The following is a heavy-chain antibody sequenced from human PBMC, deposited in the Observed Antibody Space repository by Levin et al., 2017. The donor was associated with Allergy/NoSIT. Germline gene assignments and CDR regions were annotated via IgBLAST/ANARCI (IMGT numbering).Heavy chain of an antibody. V-gene: IGHV3-30*15. Sequence: GGSLRLSCAASGFSFSDYPMTWVRQGQGKGLEWVASTSYDGSNKNYADSVKGRFTISRDNSKDTLYLQMSSLSSEDTGVYYCARAVSGSYFDYWGQGTLVTVSS. D-gene: IGHD3-10*01. CDR1: GFSFSDYP. CDR3: ARAVSGSYFDY. CDR2: TSYDGSNK. J-gene: IGHJ4*02.